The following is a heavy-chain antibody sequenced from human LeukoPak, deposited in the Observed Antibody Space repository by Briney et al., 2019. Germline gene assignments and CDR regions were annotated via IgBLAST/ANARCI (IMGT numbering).Heavy chain of an antibody. CDR2: INSDGSST. CDR3: TSGGVLSGRY. J-gene: IGHJ4*02. V-gene: IGHV3-74*01. D-gene: IGHD1-14*01. CDR1: GFTFNNYW. Sequence: GGSLRLSCAASGFTFNNYWMHWVRQAPGKGLVWVSRINSDGSSTNYADSVKGRFTISRDNARNTLYLQMNSLSAEDTAVYYCTSGGVLSGRYWGQGALVTVSA.